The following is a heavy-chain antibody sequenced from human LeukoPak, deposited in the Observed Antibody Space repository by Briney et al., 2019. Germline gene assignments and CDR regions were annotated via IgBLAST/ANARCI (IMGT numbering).Heavy chain of an antibody. CDR3: ATSVEYYFDY. Sequence: EGSLRLSCAASGVTFSDYYMSWIRQAPGKGLEWVLYIGSSSTNTNYADSVKGRFTISRDNAKNSLYLQMNSLRAEDTAVYCCATSVEYYFDYWGQGTLVTVSS. D-gene: IGHD4-23*01. V-gene: IGHV3-11*03. CDR2: IGSSSTNT. CDR1: GVTFSDYY. J-gene: IGHJ4*02.